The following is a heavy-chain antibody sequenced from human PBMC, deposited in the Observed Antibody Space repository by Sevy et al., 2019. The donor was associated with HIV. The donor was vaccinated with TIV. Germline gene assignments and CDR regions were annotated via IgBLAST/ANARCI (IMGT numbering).Heavy chain of an antibody. CDR1: GFIFRSYA. CDR3: ARDQHDYAGNVRTGWFDP. CDR2: ISYEGSSK. J-gene: IGHJ5*02. V-gene: IGHV3-30-3*01. D-gene: IGHD4-17*01. Sequence: GESLKISCAVSGFIFRSYAMHWVRQAPGKGLEWVAVISYEGSSKNYADSVKGRFTISRDNSKNTLYLQMNSLRPEDTAVYYCARDQHDYAGNVRTGWFDPWGQGTLVTVSS.